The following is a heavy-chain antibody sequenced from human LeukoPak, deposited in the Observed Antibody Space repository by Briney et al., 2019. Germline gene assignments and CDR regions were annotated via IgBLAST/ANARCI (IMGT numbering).Heavy chain of an antibody. Sequence: SVTVSCKVSGGTFSSYAISWVRQAPGQGLEWMGGIIPIFGTANYAQKFQGRVTITADESTSTAYMELSSLRSEDTAVYYCARSRRGYSGYEAADYYYYYGMDVWGKGTTVTVSS. D-gene: IGHD5-12*01. CDR1: GGTFSSYA. J-gene: IGHJ6*04. V-gene: IGHV1-69*13. CDR2: IIPIFGTA. CDR3: ARSRRGYSGYEAADYYYYYGMDV.